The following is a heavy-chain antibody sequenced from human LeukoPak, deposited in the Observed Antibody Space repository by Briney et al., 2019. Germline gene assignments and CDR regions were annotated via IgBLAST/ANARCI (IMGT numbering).Heavy chain of an antibody. D-gene: IGHD2-15*01. CDR1: GYTFTSYD. V-gene: IGHV1-8*01. CDR2: MNPNSGNT. CDR3: ARGRYSYPNYYYGMDV. Sequence: ASVKVSCKASGYTFTSYDINWVRQATGQGLEWMGWMNPNSGNTGYAQKFQGRVTMTRNTSISTAYMELSSLRSEDTAVYYCARGRYSYPNYYYGMDVWGQGTTVTVSS. J-gene: IGHJ6*02.